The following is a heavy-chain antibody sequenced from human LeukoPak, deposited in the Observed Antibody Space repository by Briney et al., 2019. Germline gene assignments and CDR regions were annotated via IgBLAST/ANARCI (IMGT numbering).Heavy chain of an antibody. Sequence: GESLKISCKASGYTFTNYWIGWVRQMPGKGLERMGIIYPGDSDTKYSPSFQGQVSISADKSITSAYLQWSSLEASDTAMYFCARRAGDGYNTYYFDYWGQGTLVTVSS. CDR3: ARRAGDGYNTYYFDY. V-gene: IGHV5-51*01. CDR2: IYPGDSDT. J-gene: IGHJ4*02. CDR1: GYTFTNYW. D-gene: IGHD5-24*01.